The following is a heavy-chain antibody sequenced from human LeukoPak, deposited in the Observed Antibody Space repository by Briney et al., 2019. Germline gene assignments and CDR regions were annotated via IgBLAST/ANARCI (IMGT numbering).Heavy chain of an antibody. CDR1: GGSISSYY. J-gene: IGHJ3*02. Sequence: PSETLSLTCTVSGGSISSYYWSWIRQPPGKGLEWIGYIYYSGSTNYNPSLKSRVTISVDTSKNQFSLKLSSVTAADTAVYYCARGGGGHVNDAFDIWGQGTMVTVSS. D-gene: IGHD2-15*01. CDR2: IYYSGST. V-gene: IGHV4-59*01. CDR3: ARGGGGHVNDAFDI.